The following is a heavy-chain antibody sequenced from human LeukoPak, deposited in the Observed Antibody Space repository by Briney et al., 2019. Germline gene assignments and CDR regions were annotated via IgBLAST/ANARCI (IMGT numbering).Heavy chain of an antibody. V-gene: IGHV3-23*01. D-gene: IGHD3-3*01. CDR2: ISGSGGST. CDR1: GFTFSSYA. CDR3: AKDRGTIFGVVITELDP. J-gene: IGHJ5*02. Sequence: PGGSLRLSCVASGFTFSSYAMSWVRQAPGKGLEWVSAISGSGGSTYYADSVKGRFTISRDNSKNTLYLQMNSLRAEDTAVYYCAKDRGTIFGVVITELDPWGQGTLVTVSS.